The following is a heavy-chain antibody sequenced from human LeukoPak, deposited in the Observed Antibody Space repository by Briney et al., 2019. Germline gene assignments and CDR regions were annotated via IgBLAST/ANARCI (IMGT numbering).Heavy chain of an antibody. V-gene: IGHV1-8*01. D-gene: IGHD2-15*01. CDR3: ARSHTQKGFCGGGRCHPTVWWFDP. CDR2: IDPKNGNR. Sequence: ASVKVSCKASGYTFINNDINWVRQAPGQGLEWMAWIDPKNGNRGYAQNFQGRVTMTTDTSISTAYLELSSLRSEDTAVYYCARSHTQKGFCGGGRCHPTVWWFDPWGQGTLVTVSS. CDR1: GYTFINND. J-gene: IGHJ5*02.